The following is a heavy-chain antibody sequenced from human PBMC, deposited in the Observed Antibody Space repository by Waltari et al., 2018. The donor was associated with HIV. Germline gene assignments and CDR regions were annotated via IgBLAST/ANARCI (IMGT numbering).Heavy chain of an antibody. CDR3: AKQWKRPYYGMDA. V-gene: IGHV3-30*02. J-gene: IGHJ6*02. D-gene: IGHD6-19*01. CDR1: GFVFRTYG. Sequence: QVQLEESGGGVVQPGGSLRLSCYASGFVFRTYGMHWVRQAPGKGVEWVAFIRFDGSNKYYVDSVKGRFTISRDNSKNTLYLQIDSLRAEDTAVYYRAKQWKRPYYGMDAWGQGTTVTVSS. CDR2: IRFDGSNK.